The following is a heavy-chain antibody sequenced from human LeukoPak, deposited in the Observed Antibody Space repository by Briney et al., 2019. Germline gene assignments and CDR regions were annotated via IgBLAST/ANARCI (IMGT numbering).Heavy chain of an antibody. CDR2: IRYDGSNK. D-gene: IGHD2-21*02. CDR1: GFTFSSYG. V-gene: IGHV3-30*02. CDR3: AKGGYCGGDCNYYYYYYMDV. Sequence: GGSPRLSCAASGFTFSSYGMHWVRQAPGKGLEWVAFIRYDGSNKYYADSVKGRFTISRDNSKNTLYLQMNSLRAEDTAVYYCAKGGYCGGDCNYYYYYYMDVWGKGTTVTVSS. J-gene: IGHJ6*03.